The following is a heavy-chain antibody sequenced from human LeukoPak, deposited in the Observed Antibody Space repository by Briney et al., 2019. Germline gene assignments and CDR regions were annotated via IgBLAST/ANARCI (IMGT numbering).Heavy chain of an antibody. CDR2: IYSGGST. J-gene: IGHJ4*02. D-gene: IGHD3-3*01. CDR3: ARDRRSYYDFWSGYFDY. V-gene: IGHV3-53*01. Sequence: GGSLRLSCAASGFTFSSNYMSWVRQAPGKGLEWVSVIYSGGSTYYSDSVKGRFTISRDNSKNTLYLQMNSLRAEDTAVYYCARDRRSYYDFWSGYFDYWGQGTLVTVSS. CDR1: GFTFSSNY.